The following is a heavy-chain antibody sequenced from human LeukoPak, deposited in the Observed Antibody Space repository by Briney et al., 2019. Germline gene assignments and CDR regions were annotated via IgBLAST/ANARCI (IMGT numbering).Heavy chain of an antibody. CDR2: INHDATEK. Sequence: GGALRLSCAASGFTFSSYGMHWGRQAPGRGLEWVANINHDATEKYYVDSVKGRFTISRDNAKKSLYLQMNRLRADDTAVYHCARVRSAAAGPLDYWGQGTLVTVSS. CDR3: ARVRSAAAGPLDY. D-gene: IGHD6-13*01. V-gene: IGHV3-7*01. CDR1: GFTFSSYG. J-gene: IGHJ4*02.